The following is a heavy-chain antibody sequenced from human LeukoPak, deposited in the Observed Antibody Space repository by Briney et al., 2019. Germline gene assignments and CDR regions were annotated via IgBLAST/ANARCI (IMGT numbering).Heavy chain of an antibody. CDR3: ARVRQLGGYYFDY. D-gene: IGHD6-13*01. V-gene: IGHV3-23*01. CDR2: ISGSGATT. J-gene: IGHJ4*02. Sequence: GGSLRLSCATSGFTFSSYAMSWVRQAPGKGLEWVSVISGSGATTYYADSVKGRFTISRDSSKSTLYLQMNSLRAEDTAVYYCARVRQLGGYYFDYWGQGTLVTVSS. CDR1: GFTFSSYA.